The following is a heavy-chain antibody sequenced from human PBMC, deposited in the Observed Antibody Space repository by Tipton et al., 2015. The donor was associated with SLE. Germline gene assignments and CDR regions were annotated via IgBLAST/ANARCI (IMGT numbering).Heavy chain of an antibody. CDR3: AKDPAHYYDSSGRRGYFDY. CDR1: GFTFSSYG. D-gene: IGHD3-22*01. J-gene: IGHJ4*02. V-gene: IGHV3-30*02. Sequence: SLRLSCAASGFTFSSYGMHWVRQAPGKGLEWVAFIRYDGSNKYYADSVKGRFTISRDNSKNTLYLQMNSLRAEDTAVYYCAKDPAHYYDSSGRRGYFDYWGQGTLVTVSS. CDR2: IRYDGSNK.